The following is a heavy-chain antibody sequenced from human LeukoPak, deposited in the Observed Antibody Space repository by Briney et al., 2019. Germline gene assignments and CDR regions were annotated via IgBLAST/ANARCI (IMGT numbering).Heavy chain of an antibody. CDR2: FYYSGST. CDR3: ARGRRDGYNLEYFDK. D-gene: IGHD5-24*01. Sequence: PSETLSLTCTVSGGSISGFYWSWIRQPPGKGLQWIGSFYYSGSTYYNPSLKSRVTIYVDTSKNQFSLKLSSVTAADTAVYYCARGRRDGYNLEYFDKWGQGTLVTVSS. CDR1: GGSISGFY. J-gene: IGHJ4*02. V-gene: IGHV4-39*01.